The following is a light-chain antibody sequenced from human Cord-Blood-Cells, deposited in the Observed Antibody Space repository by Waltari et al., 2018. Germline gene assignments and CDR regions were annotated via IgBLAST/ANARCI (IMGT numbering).Light chain of an antibody. J-gene: IGLJ3*02. V-gene: IGLV3-27*01. CDR1: VLAKKY. CDR3: YSAADNNWV. CDR2: KDS. Sequence: SYELTQPSSVSVSPGQTARLPCSGDVLAKKYARWFQQKPGQAPVLVIYKDSERPSGIPERFSGSSSGTTVTLTISGAQVEDEADYYCYSAADNNWVFGGGTKLTVL.